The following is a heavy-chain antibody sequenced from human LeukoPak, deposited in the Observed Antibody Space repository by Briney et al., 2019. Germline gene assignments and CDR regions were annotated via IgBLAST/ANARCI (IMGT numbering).Heavy chain of an antibody. J-gene: IGHJ4*02. V-gene: IGHV4-34*01. CDR2: INHSGST. CDR1: GGSFSGYY. D-gene: IGHD4-17*01. Sequence: SETLSLTCAVYGGSFSGYYWSWIRQPPGQGLEWIGGINHSGSTNYNPSLMSRVTTSVDTSKNQFSLKLSSVTAADTAVYYCARGQDNGDYWGPYFDYWGQGTLVTVSS. CDR3: ARGQDNGDYWGPYFDY.